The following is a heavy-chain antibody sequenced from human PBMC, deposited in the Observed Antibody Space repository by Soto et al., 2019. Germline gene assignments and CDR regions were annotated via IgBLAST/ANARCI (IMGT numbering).Heavy chain of an antibody. CDR3: ARDSLVDMGYYYGMDV. J-gene: IGHJ6*02. V-gene: IGHV4-59*01. CDR2: IYYSGST. CDR1: GGSISSYY. D-gene: IGHD5-12*01. Sequence: SETLSLTCTVSGGSISSYYWSWIRQPPGKGLEWIGYIYYSGSTNYNPSLKSRVTISVDTSKDQFSLKLSSVTAADTAVYYCARDSLVDMGYYYGMDVWGQGTTVTVS.